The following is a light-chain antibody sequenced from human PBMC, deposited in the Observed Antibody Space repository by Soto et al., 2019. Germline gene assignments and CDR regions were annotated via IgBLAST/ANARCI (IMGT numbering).Light chain of an antibody. CDR3: QKYNWPPFT. CDR2: ATS. J-gene: IGKJ3*01. CDR1: QGISNY. V-gene: IGKV1-27*01. Sequence: DIQMTQSPSSLAASVGDRVTISCRASQGISNYLAWYQQKPGKAPKLLIYATSTLQSGVSSRFTGSGSGPDFTLTISSLQPEDVATYYCQKYNWPPFTFGPGTKVDI.